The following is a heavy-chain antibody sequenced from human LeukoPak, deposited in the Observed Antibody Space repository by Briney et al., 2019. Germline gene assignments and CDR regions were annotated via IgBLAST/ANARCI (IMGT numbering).Heavy chain of an antibody. D-gene: IGHD3-22*01. Sequence: GGSLRLSCSASGFTFSYYGMHWVRQAPGKGLEWVAVISYDGSNKYYADSVKGRLIISRDNSKNTVYLQMNSLRPEDTAVYYCARGSAPDNSDYNVDSDDYWGQGTLVTVSS. CDR2: ISYDGSNK. V-gene: IGHV3-30*03. CDR1: GFTFSYYG. CDR3: ARGSAPDNSDYNVDSDDY. J-gene: IGHJ4*02.